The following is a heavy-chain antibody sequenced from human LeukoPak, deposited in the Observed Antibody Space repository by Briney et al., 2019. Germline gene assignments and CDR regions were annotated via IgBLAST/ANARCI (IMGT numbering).Heavy chain of an antibody. J-gene: IGHJ4*02. V-gene: IGHV3-23*01. CDR3: AKRSDYGGNGNYFDY. CDR2: ISGRDTNT. Sequence: GSLRLSCAASGFTFSSSGMNWDRQAPGKGLEWVSTISGRDTNTYYADSVEGRFIISRDNSKNTLYLQMNSLRAEDTAVYYCAKRSDYGGNGNYFDYWGQGTPVTVSS. CDR1: GFTFSSSG. D-gene: IGHD4-23*01.